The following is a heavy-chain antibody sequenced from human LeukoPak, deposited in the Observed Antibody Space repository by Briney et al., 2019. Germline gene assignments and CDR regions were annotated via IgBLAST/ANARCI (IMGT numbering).Heavy chain of an antibody. J-gene: IGHJ4*02. D-gene: IGHD3-22*01. CDR2: ISYDGSNK. CDR1: GFTFSSYG. Sequence: PGRSLRLSCAASGFTFSSYGMHWVRQAPGKGLEWVAVISYDGSNKYYADSVKGRFTISRDNSKNTLYLQMNNLRNEDTAVYYCAKVREGSGYYFDYWGQGTLVTVSS. V-gene: IGHV3-30*18. CDR3: AKVREGSGYYFDY.